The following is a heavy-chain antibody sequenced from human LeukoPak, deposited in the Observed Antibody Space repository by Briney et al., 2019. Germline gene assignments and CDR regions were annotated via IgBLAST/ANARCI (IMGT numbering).Heavy chain of an antibody. CDR2: IIPMFGSA. V-gene: IGHV1-69*05. CDR3: ARGQYYGSETYWHTKWFDP. Sequence: SVKVSCKASGGTFSNYVISWVRQAPGQGLEWMGGIIPMFGSATYSETFKGRFTITTDESKSTGYMEMSRLTSEDTAVYYCARGQYYGSETYWHTKWFDPWGQGTPVTGSS. J-gene: IGHJ5*02. CDR1: GGTFSNYV. D-gene: IGHD3-10*01.